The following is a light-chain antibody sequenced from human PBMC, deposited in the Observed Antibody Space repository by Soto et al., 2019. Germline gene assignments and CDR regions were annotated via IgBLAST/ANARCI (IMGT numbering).Light chain of an antibody. CDR1: QGISNF. Sequence: DIQMTQSPSSLSASVGDRVSISCRASQGISNFLAWYQQKPGKGPTLLIYGASTLQSGVPSRFSGSGSGTDFTLTIISLQPEDVATYYCQKYNSVPWTFGQGTKVEIE. V-gene: IGKV1-27*01. J-gene: IGKJ1*01. CDR2: GAS. CDR3: QKYNSVPWT.